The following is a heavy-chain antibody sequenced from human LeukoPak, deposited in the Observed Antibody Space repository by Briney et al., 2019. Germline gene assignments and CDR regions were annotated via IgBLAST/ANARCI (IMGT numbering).Heavy chain of an antibody. V-gene: IGHV3-48*03. CDR3: AKVYDSPSPFDY. CDR2: ISSSGSTI. CDR1: GFTFSSYE. Sequence: GGSLRLSCAASGFTFSSYEMNWVRQAPGKGLEWVSYISSSGSTIYYADSVKGRFTISRDNSKNTLYLQMNSLRAEDTAVYYCAKVYDSPSPFDYWGQGTLVTVSS. J-gene: IGHJ4*02. D-gene: IGHD3-22*01.